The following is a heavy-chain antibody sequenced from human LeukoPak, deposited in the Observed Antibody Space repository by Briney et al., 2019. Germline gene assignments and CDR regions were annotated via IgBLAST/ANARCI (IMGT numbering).Heavy chain of an antibody. CDR2: IKQDGSEK. CDR1: GFTFSSYA. Sequence: PGGSLRLSCAASGFTFSSYAMSWVRQAPGKGLEWVANIKQDGSEKNYVDSVKGRFTISRDNAKNSLYVQTNSLRAEDTAVYYCARDRTGDLDVWGQGTTVTVSS. CDR3: ARDRTGDLDV. D-gene: IGHD3-3*01. V-gene: IGHV3-7*01. J-gene: IGHJ6*02.